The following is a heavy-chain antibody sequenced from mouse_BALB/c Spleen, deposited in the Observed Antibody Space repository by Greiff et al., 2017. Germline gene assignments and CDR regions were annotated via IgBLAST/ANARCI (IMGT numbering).Heavy chain of an antibody. V-gene: IGHV1S56*01. CDR3: ASLYDGYWDY. D-gene: IGHD2-3*01. J-gene: IGHJ2*01. Sequence: VQLQQSGPELVKPGASVRISCKASGYTFTSYYIHWVKQRPGQGLEWIGWIYPGNVNTKYNEKFKGKATLTADKSSSTAYMQLSNLTSEDSAVYFCASLYDGYWDYWGQGTTLTVSS. CDR2: IYPGNVNT. CDR1: GYTFTSYY.